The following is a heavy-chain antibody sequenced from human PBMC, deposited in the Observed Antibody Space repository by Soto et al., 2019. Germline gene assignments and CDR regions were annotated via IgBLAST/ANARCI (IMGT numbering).Heavy chain of an antibody. Sequence: QVQLVESGGGLVKPGGSLRLSCAASGFTFSDYYMSWIRQAPGKGLEWVSYISSGGSTIYYADSVKGRFTISRDNAKDSLYLQMNSLRAEDSAVYYCARLYYGSGIVTSAFDYWGQGTLVTFSS. J-gene: IGHJ4*02. D-gene: IGHD3-10*01. CDR3: ARLYYGSGIVTSAFDY. V-gene: IGHV3-11*01. CDR1: GFTFSDYY. CDR2: ISSGGSTI.